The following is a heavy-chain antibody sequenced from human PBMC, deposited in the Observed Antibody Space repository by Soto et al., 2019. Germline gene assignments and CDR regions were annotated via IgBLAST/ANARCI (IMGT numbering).Heavy chain of an antibody. CDR2: INAGNGNT. J-gene: IGHJ4*02. CDR1: GYTFTSYA. Sequence: ASVKVACKAAGYTFTSYAMHWVRQAPGQRLEWMGWINAGNGNTKYSQKFQGRVTITRDTSASTAYMELSSLRSEDTAVYYCARSIVVVTAADYWGQGTLVTVSS. D-gene: IGHD2-21*02. CDR3: ARSIVVVTAADY. V-gene: IGHV1-3*01.